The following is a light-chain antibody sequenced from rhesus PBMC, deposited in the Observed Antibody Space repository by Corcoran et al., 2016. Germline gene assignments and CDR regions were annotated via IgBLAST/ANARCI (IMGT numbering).Light chain of an antibody. J-gene: IGLJ1*01. CDR1: SSDIGCYNY. Sequence: QAALTPPRSVSGSPGQSVTISCTGTSSDIGCYNYVSWYQQHPGTAPKLMIYEVSKRPSGVSDRFSGSKSGNTASLTISGLRAEDAADYYCSSYAGSNTYIFGAGTRLTVL. CDR3: SSYAGSNTYI. CDR2: EVS. V-gene: IGLV2-32*02.